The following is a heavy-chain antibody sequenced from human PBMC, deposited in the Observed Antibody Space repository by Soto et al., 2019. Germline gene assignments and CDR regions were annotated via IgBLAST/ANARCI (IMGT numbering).Heavy chain of an antibody. CDR2: ISSNGGST. J-gene: IGHJ4*02. V-gene: IGHV3-64D*08. CDR1: GFTFSSYA. D-gene: IGHD3-10*01. CDR3: VALWFGELLGGRPFDY. Sequence: GVYLRLSCSASGFTFSSYAMHWVRQAPGKRLEYVSAISSNGGSTYYADSVKGRFTISRDNSKNTPYLQMSSLRAEDTAVYYCVALWFGELLGGRPFDYWGQAT.